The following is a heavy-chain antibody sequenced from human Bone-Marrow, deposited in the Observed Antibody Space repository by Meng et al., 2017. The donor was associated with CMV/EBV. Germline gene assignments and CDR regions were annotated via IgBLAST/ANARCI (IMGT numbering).Heavy chain of an antibody. V-gene: IGHV3-15*01. CDR2: IYKMSDGGPT. CDR1: GFTSSNAR. J-gene: IGHJ4*02. D-gene: IGHD3-10*01. Sequence: GGSRRLSCAASGFTSSNARMTWVREAPGRGLEWVGCIYKMSDGGPTEYSELERDGHNVSRDASRNSFYLQMSSLRTDDTAVYYCTTYFSGSVDYWGRGTQVTVSS. CDR3: TTYFSGSVDY.